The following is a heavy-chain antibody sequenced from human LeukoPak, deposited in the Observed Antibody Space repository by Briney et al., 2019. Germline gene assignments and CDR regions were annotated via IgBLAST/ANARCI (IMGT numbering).Heavy chain of an antibody. CDR3: ANRNGHHPGDY. J-gene: IGHJ4*02. CDR1: GFTFSSYA. CDR2: ISGSGGST. Sequence: GGSLRLSRAASGFTFSSYAMSWVRQAPGKGLEWVSAISGSGGSTYYADSVKGRFTISRDNSKNTLYLQMNSLRAEDTAVYYCANRNGHHPGDYWGQGTLVTVSS. D-gene: IGHD1-14*01. V-gene: IGHV3-23*01.